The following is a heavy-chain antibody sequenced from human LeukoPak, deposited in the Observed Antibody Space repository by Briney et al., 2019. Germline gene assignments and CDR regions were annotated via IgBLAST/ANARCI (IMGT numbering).Heavy chain of an antibody. D-gene: IGHD6-13*01. J-gene: IGHJ4*02. V-gene: IGHV4-31*03. CDR1: GGSISSGGYY. CDR3: ARRTAAAGFFDY. CDR2: IYYSGST. Sequence: SETLSLTCTVSGGSISSGGYYWTWIRQDPGKGLEWIGYIYYSGSTYYNPSLKSRVTISVDTSENQFSLKLSSVTAADTAVYYCARRTAAAGFFDYWGQGTLVTVSS.